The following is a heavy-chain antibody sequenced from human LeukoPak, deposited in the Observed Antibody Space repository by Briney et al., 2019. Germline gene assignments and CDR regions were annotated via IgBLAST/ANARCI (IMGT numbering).Heavy chain of an antibody. CDR1: GFTFSSYA. CDR2: ISGSGGST. CDR3: AKDYLPEVRGVIGGVDV. D-gene: IGHD3-10*01. J-gene: IGHJ6*02. V-gene: IGHV3-23*01. Sequence: GSLRLSCAASGFTFSSYAMSWVRQAPGKGLEWVSAISGSGGSTYYADSVKGRFTISRDNSKNTLYLQMNSLRAEDTAVYYCAKDYLPEVRGVIGGVDVWGQGTTVTVSS.